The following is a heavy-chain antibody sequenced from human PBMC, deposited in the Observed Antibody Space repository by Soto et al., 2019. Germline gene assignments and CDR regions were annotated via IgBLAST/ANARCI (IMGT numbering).Heavy chain of an antibody. Sequence: LRLSCAASGFTFRRSAMSWVRHVPGKGLEWVSGISGSGDATYYADSLKGRFTISRDNSKNTLFPQMNSLRAEDTALYYCAKDAYGSITDGAFDVWGQGTMVTVSS. CDR2: ISGSGDAT. J-gene: IGHJ3*01. V-gene: IGHV3-23*01. CDR1: GFTFRRSA. D-gene: IGHD3-16*01. CDR3: AKDAYGSITDGAFDV.